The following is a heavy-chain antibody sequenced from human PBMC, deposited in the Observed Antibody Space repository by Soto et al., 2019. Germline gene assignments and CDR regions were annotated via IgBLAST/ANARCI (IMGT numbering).Heavy chain of an antibody. CDR2: INPNSGGT. CDR1: GYTFTGHY. D-gene: IGHD6-13*01. Sequence: ASVKVSCKASGYTFTGHYMHWVRQAPGQGLEWMGWINPNSGGTNYAQKFQGWVTMTRDTSISTAYMELSRLRSDDTAVYYCARYSSSWYGMDVWGQGTTVTVSS. CDR3: ARYSSSWYGMDV. V-gene: IGHV1-2*04. J-gene: IGHJ6*02.